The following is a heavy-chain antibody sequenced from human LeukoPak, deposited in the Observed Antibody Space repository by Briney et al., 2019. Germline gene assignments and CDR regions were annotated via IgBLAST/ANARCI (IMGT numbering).Heavy chain of an antibody. V-gene: IGHV3-23*01. J-gene: IGHJ4*02. D-gene: IGHD2-21*02. CDR3: AKHPASGDTAFHAFER. Sequence: PGGSLRLSCAASRFRFSSYAMSWVRQAPGRGLEWVSSITGSGGTTYYADSVKGRFTISRDNSKNTLYQQMNSLRAEGAAVYFCAKHPASGDTAFHAFERWGRGTLVTVSS. CDR1: RFRFSSYA. CDR2: ITGSGGTT.